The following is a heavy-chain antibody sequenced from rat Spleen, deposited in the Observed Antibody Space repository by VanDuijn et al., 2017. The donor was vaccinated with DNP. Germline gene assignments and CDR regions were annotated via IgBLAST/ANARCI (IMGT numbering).Heavy chain of an antibody. D-gene: IGHD4-3*01. Sequence: EVQLVESGGGLVQPGRSLRLSCAASGFTFSNYDMAWVRQAPTKGLEWVASITTSGGSTYYRDSVKGRFTISRYNTKSTLYLQMNSLRSEDMATYYCVRWNSGHFDYWGQGVMVTVSS. V-gene: IGHV5-25*01. CDR3: VRWNSGHFDY. CDR1: GFTFSNYD. J-gene: IGHJ2*01. CDR2: ITTSGGST.